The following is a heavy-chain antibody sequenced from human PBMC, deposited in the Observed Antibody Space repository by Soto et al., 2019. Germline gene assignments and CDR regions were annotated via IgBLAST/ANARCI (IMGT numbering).Heavy chain of an antibody. D-gene: IGHD5-12*01. V-gene: IGHV4-59*12. CDR3: AREGYADDAFDI. CDR2: IYYSGST. J-gene: IGHJ3*02. Sequence: SEPLSLTCTVSGGSINNYYWRWIRQPPGKGLEWIGYIYYSGSTNYNPSLKSRVTISVDTSKNQFSLKLSSVTAADTAVYYCAREGYADDAFDIWGQGTMVTVSS. CDR1: GGSINNYY.